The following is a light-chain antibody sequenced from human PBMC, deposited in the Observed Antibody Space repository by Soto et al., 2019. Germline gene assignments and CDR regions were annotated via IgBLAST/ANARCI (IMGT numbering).Light chain of an antibody. CDR3: QQYSDWPPIT. Sequence: EIMMTQSPDTLSVSPGESATLSCTASQSVSSNLAWYQQKPGQAPRLLIYGASTRAAGIPPRFSGSGSGTEFTLAITSLQSEDFAIYYCQQYSDWPPITFGQGTKLES. CDR1: QSVSSN. CDR2: GAS. V-gene: IGKV3-15*01. J-gene: IGKJ2*01.